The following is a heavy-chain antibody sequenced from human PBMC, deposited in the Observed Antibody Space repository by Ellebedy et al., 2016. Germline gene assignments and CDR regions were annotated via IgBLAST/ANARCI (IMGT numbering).Heavy chain of an antibody. Sequence: SETLSLTCSVSGFSISSGYFWGWIRQPPGKGLEWIGIFYHGGTTYYNPSLKSRVTISLDTSKNQLSLRLNSVTAADTAVYYCARRGTTGYNFDYWGQGALITVSS. V-gene: IGHV4-38-2*01. D-gene: IGHD3-9*01. CDR2: FYHGGTT. CDR1: GFSISSGYF. CDR3: ARRGTTGYNFDY. J-gene: IGHJ4*02.